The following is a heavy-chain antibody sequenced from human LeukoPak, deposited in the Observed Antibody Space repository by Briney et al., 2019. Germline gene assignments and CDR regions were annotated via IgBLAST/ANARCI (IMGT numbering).Heavy chain of an antibody. CDR3: ARGGGNSNWYYYFDY. CDR1: GFAFSSYA. Sequence: QPGGSLRLSCAASGFAFSSYAIHWVRQAPGKGLEWVAVISYDGSNKYYADSVKGRFAISRDNSKNTLYLQMNSLRAEDTAVFYCARGGGNSNWYYYFDYWGQGTLVTVSS. V-gene: IGHV3-30*09. CDR2: ISYDGSNK. J-gene: IGHJ4*02. D-gene: IGHD6-13*01.